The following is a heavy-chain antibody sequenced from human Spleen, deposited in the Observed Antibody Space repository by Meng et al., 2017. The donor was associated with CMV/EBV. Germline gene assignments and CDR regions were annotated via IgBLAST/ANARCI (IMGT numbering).Heavy chain of an antibody. CDR2: IRSKAYGGTT. D-gene: IGHD3-22*01. CDR3: TRGGYDSSGYYDAFGI. Sequence: GESLKISCTVSGLTFSTYAMSWVRQAPGKGLEWVGFIRSKAYGGTTEYASSVKGRFTISRDDSKSIAYLQMNSLKTEDTAVYYCTRGGYDSSGYYDAFGIWGQGTRVTVSS. J-gene: IGHJ3*02. CDR1: GLTFSTYA. V-gene: IGHV3-49*04.